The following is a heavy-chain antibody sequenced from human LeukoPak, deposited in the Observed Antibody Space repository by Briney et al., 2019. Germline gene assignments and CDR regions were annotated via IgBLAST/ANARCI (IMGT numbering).Heavy chain of an antibody. CDR1: GFTFSNYA. CDR2: VSGRDTST. V-gene: IGHV3-23*01. D-gene: IGHD3-9*01. Sequence: GGSLRLSCAASGFTFSNYAMSWVRQAPGKGLEWVSAVSGRDTSTYYTDSVKGRFTISRDNSKNTLYLQMNSLSAEDTAIYYCAKWGDYGVLTGYYDSDYWGQGTLVTVSS. J-gene: IGHJ4*02. CDR3: AKWGDYGVLTGYYDSDY.